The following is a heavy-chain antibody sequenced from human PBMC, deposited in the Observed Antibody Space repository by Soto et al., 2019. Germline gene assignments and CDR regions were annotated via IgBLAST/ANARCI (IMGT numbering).Heavy chain of an antibody. CDR1: GYTFTSYY. J-gene: IGHJ4*02. CDR3: ARDLQVVPSALYFFDY. CDR2: INPSGGGT. V-gene: IGHV1-46*01. Sequence: QVQLVQSGAEVKKPGASVKVSCKASGYTFTSYYMHWVRQAPGQGLEWMGIINPSGGGTVYALKFQGRVTMTRDTSTSTFYMELSSLRSEDTAVYFCARDLQVVPSALYFFDYWGQGTLVTVSS. D-gene: IGHD2-2*01.